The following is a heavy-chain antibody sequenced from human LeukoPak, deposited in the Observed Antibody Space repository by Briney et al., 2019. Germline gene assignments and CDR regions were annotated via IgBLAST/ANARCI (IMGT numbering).Heavy chain of an antibody. CDR2: ISSSGTPI. CDR1: GFTFSDYY. CDR3: ARALSGSYFFDY. Sequence: GGSLRLSCAASGFTFSDYYMSWIRQAPGKGLECVSYISSSGTPIYYADSVKGRFTISRDNAKNSLYLQMNSQRAEDTAVYYCARALSGSYFFDYWGQGTLVTVSS. D-gene: IGHD1-26*01. J-gene: IGHJ4*02. V-gene: IGHV3-11*01.